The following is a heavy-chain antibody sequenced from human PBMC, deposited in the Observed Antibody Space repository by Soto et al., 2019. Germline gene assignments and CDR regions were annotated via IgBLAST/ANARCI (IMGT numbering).Heavy chain of an antibody. J-gene: IGHJ6*02. D-gene: IGHD2-2*01. CDR2: INRSGRT. V-gene: IGHV4-34*01. Sequence: RSLTCAVYGGSFSGYFWTWVRQAPGKGLEWIGEINRSGRTNTNPSLKSRISTSVDTSKNQFSLRLSSVTAADTAFYYCARGPRCINTSCSNDFYHFGLDVWGQGTCVSVSS. CDR3: ARGPRCINTSCSNDFYHFGLDV. CDR1: GGSFSGYF.